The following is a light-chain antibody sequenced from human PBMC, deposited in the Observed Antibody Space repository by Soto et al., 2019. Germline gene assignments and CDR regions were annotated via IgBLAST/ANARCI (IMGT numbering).Light chain of an antibody. V-gene: IGLV2-14*01. J-gene: IGLJ3*02. Sequence: QSVLTQPASVSGSPGQSITISCTGTSSDVGGYNYVSWYQQHPGKAPKLMIYEVSNRPSGVSNRFSGSKSGNTASLTISGLQAEDAADYDCSSYTSSSTPWVFGGGTKLTVL. CDR1: SSDVGGYNY. CDR2: EVS. CDR3: SSYTSSSTPWV.